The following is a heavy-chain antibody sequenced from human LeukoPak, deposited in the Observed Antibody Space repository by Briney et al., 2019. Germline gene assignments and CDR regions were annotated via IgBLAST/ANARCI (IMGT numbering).Heavy chain of an antibody. D-gene: IGHD6-19*01. CDR3: AREGLQWLADPYYFDY. CDR2: ISGSGGST. V-gene: IGHV3-23*01. J-gene: IGHJ4*02. Sequence: PGGSLRLSCAASGFTFSSYAMSWVRQAPGKGLEWVSAISGSGGSTYYADSVKGRFTISRDNSKNTLYLQMNSLRAEDTAVYYCAREGLQWLADPYYFDYWGQGTLVTVSS. CDR1: GFTFSSYA.